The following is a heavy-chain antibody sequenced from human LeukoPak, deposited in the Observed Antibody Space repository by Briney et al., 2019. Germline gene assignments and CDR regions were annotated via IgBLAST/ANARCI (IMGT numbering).Heavy chain of an antibody. V-gene: IGHV3-30*18. CDR2: ISYDGSNK. CDR1: GFTFSGYG. Sequence: GRSLRLSCAASGFTFSGYGMHWVRQARGKGLEWVAVISYDGSNKFYADSVKGRFTVSRDNSKNTLYLQMNSLRVEDTAVYYCAKMQWLATNYYWGQGTLVTVSS. J-gene: IGHJ4*02. CDR3: AKMQWLATNYY. D-gene: IGHD6-19*01.